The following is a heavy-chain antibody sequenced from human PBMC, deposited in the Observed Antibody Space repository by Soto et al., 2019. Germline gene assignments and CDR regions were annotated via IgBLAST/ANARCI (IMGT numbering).Heavy chain of an antibody. Sequence: QVQLQESGPGLVKPSQTLSLTCTVSGGSINCGGYCWSWIRQHPGKGLDWIGCISYGGSTSYNRSLKSRVTISVDPSKNQFSLKLSSVTAADTAVYYCSRGILVWGQGALITVSS. CDR1: GGSINCGGYC. V-gene: IGHV4-31*03. CDR2: ISYGGST. CDR3: SRGILV. D-gene: IGHD5-18*01. J-gene: IGHJ4*02.